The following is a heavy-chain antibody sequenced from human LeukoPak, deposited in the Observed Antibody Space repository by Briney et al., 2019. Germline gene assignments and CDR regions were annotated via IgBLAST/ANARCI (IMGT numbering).Heavy chain of an antibody. CDR3: ARPNSSGWYYFDY. Sequence: SSETLSLTCTVSGGSISSYYWSWIRQPPGKGLEWIGYIYYSGSTNYNPSLKSRVTISVDTSKNQFSLKLSSVTAADTAVYYCARPNSSGWYYFDYWGQGTLVTVSS. D-gene: IGHD6-19*01. CDR2: IYYSGST. V-gene: IGHV4-59*08. CDR1: GGSISSYY. J-gene: IGHJ4*02.